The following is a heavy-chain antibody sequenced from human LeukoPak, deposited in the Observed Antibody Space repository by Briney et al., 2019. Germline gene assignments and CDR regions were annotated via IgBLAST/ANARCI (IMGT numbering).Heavy chain of an antibody. V-gene: IGHV3-23*01. D-gene: IGHD2-15*01. CDR2: ISGSGGST. CDR3: XKXLVXIAVSTDAFDI. J-gene: IGHJ3*02. CDR1: GFTFSSYA. Sequence: PGGSLRLSCAASGFTFSSYAMSWVRQAPGKGLEWVSAISGSGGSTYYADSVKGRFTISRDNSKNTLYLQMNSLRAEDTAVYYWXKXLVXIAVSTDAFDIWGQGTMVTVSS.